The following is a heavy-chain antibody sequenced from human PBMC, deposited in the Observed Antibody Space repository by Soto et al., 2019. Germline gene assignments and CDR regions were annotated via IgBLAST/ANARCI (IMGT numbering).Heavy chain of an antibody. CDR2: LDQSGGT. J-gene: IGHJ6*02. D-gene: IGHD6-19*01. CDR1: GDSLRGQS. Sequence: QVQLQQWGAGLLKASETLSLTCAVVGDSLRGQSWNWIRQSPGKGLEWIGELDQSGGTNYNPSLKSRAIISDATSKTQFPLTLTSVTAAATAVYYCAREDSYGWSGESLDVWGQGTTVTVSS. V-gene: IGHV4-34*01. CDR3: AREDSYGWSGESLDV.